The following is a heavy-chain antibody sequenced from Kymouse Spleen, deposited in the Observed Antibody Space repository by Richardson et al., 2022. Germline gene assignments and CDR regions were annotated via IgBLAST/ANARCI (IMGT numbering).Heavy chain of an antibody. CDR2: IKQDGSEK. CDR3: ARYSSGWPLYYYYYGMDV. J-gene: IGHJ6*02. Sequence: EVQLVESGGGLVQPGGSLRLSCAASGFTFSSYWMSWVRQAPGKGLEWVANIKQDGSEKYYVDSVKGRFTISRDNAKNSLYLQMNSLRAEDTAVYYCARYSSGWPLYYYYYGMDVWGQGTTVTVSS. D-gene: IGHD6-19*01. V-gene: IGHV3-7*01. CDR1: GFTFSSYW.